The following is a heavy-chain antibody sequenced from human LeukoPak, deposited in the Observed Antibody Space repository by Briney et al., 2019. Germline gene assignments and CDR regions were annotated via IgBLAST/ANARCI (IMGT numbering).Heavy chain of an antibody. J-gene: IGHJ4*02. CDR2: ISYDGSNK. V-gene: IGHV3-30-3*01. Sequence: GGSLRLSCAASGFTFSTYAMHSVRQAPGKGLEWVAVISYDGSNKYYADSVKGRFTISRDNSKNTLYLQVNSLRAEDTAVFFCAREPYYYDSSGYYHPIGYLDYWGQGILVTVSS. CDR3: AREPYYYDSSGYYHPIGYLDY. CDR1: GFTFSTYA. D-gene: IGHD3-22*01.